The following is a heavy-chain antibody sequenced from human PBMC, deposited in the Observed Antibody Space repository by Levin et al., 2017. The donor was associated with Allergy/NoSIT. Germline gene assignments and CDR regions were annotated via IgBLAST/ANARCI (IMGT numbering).Heavy chain of an antibody. CDR3: ARGGDYGYYFDY. D-gene: IGHD4-17*01. CDR1: GGSISSGGYY. V-gene: IGHV4-31*03. J-gene: IGHJ4*02. Sequence: PSQTLSLTCTVSGGSISSGGYYWSWIRQHPGKGLEWIGYIYYSGSTYYNPSLKSRVTISVDTSKNQFSLKLSSVTAADTAVYYCARGGDYGYYFDYWGQGTLVTVSS. CDR2: IYYSGST.